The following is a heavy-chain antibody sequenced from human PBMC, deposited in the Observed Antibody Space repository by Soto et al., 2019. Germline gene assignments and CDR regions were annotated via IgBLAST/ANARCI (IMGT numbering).Heavy chain of an antibody. CDR3: ARTPGVNTVISAFDH. D-gene: IGHD2-21*01. V-gene: IGHV3-23*01. CDR2: ISGSGAST. J-gene: IGHJ4*02. Sequence: GGSLRLSCVASGFTFNKHALAWVRQAPGKGLEWVSAISGSGASTYDSDSVKGRFTISRDNSNNTLYRQMNSLRAEDTAIYYCARTPGVNTVISAFDHWGQGTPVTVSS. CDR1: GFTFNKHA.